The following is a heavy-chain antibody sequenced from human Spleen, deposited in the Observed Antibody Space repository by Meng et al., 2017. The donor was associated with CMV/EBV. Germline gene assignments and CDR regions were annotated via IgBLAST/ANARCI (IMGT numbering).Heavy chain of an antibody. CDR1: GGSISNYY. CDR3: ARVGCSSINCAYSPNWLDP. V-gene: IGHV4-59*01. J-gene: IGHJ5*02. Sequence: SETLSLTCTAPGGSISNYYWSWIRQTPGRGLEWIGSIYYSGSTNYKSSLKSRVTMSVDMSKNQFSLKMSSVTAADTAVYYCARVGCSSINCAYSPNWLDPWGQGALVTVSS. CDR2: IYYSGST. D-gene: IGHD2-2*01.